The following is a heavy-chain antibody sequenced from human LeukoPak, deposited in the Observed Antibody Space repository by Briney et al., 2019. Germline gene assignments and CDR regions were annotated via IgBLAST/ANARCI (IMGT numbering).Heavy chain of an antibody. J-gene: IGHJ4*02. CDR2: ISGSGGGT. CDR3: ARDAVGRKGLAFGY. D-gene: IGHD3/OR15-3a*01. Sequence: PGGSLRLSCAASGFTFSSYAMNWVRQAPGKGLEWVAGISGSGGGTYYSDSVKGRFTISRDNSKNTLYLQMNSLRAEDTAVYYCARDAVGRKGLAFGYWGQGTLVTVSS. V-gene: IGHV3-23*01. CDR1: GFTFSSYA.